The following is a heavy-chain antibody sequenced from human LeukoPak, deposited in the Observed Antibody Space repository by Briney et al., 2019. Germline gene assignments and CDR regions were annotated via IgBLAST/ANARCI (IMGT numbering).Heavy chain of an antibody. J-gene: IGHJ4*02. CDR2: INHSGST. CDR1: GGSFSGYY. D-gene: IGHD5-18*01. V-gene: IGHV4-34*01. CDR3: ARGPYGYGYDY. Sequence: SETLSLTCAVYGGSFSGYYWSWIRQPPGKGLEWIGEINHSGSTNYNPSLKSRVTISVDTSENQFSLKLSSVTAADTAVYYCARGPYGYGYDYWGQGTLVTVSS.